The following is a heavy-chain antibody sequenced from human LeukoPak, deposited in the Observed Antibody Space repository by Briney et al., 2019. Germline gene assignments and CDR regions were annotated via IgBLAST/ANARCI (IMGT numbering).Heavy chain of an antibody. CDR2: ISRNSRYI. Sequence: GGSLRLSCAASGFTFSDYTMNWVRQAPGKGLEWVSSISRNSRYIYYADSVKGRFTSSRDNAKNPLFLQMNSLRAEDTAVYYCTRVLAIWNTPFDSWGQGTLVTVSS. CDR1: GFTFSDYT. D-gene: IGHD1/OR15-1a*01. J-gene: IGHJ4*02. V-gene: IGHV3-21*06. CDR3: TRVLAIWNTPFDS.